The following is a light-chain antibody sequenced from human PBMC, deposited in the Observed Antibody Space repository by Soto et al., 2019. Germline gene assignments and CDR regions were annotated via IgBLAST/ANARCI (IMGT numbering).Light chain of an antibody. CDR3: QSYDTSLSVVV. CDR2: ANT. J-gene: IGLJ2*01. Sequence: QPVLTQPPSVSGAPGQTVTMSCTGNSSNIGAGHVVHWYQQLPGTAPKLLIFANTNRPSGVPDRFSVSKSDTSASLAITGLQPEDAAEYYCQSYDTSLSVVVFGGGTKVTVL. V-gene: IGLV1-40*01. CDR1: SSNIGAGHV.